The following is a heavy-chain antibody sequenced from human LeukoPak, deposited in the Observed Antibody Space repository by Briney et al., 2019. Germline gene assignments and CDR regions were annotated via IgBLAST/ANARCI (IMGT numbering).Heavy chain of an antibody. Sequence: PGGSLRLSCAGSGFPFSSHGMNWVRQAPGKGLEWVSGISPGGGPTYYADSVRGRFTISRDDSKNTLYLQMKNLRAEDTAVYYCAKVHYDRSGPNYYMDVWGKGTTVTVSS. J-gene: IGHJ6*03. CDR1: GFPFSSHG. CDR2: ISPGGGPT. D-gene: IGHD3-22*01. CDR3: AKVHYDRSGPNYYMDV. V-gene: IGHV3-23*01.